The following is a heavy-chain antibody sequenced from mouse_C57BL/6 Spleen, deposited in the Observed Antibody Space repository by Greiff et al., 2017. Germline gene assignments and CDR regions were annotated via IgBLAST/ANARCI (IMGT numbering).Heavy chain of an antibody. Sequence: VQLQQSGPELVKPGASVKISCKASGYTFTDYYMNWVKQSHGKSLEWIGDINPNNGGTSYNQKFKGKATLTVDKSSSTAYMELRSLTSEDSAVYYCARSYDGYYPWFAYWGQGTLVTVSA. J-gene: IGHJ3*01. V-gene: IGHV1-26*01. CDR1: GYTFTDYY. D-gene: IGHD2-3*01. CDR2: INPNNGGT. CDR3: ARSYDGYYPWFAY.